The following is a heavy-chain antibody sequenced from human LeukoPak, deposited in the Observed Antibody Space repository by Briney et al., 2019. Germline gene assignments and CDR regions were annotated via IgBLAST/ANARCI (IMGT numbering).Heavy chain of an antibody. CDR2: ISYDGSNK. D-gene: IGHD3-10*01. CDR3: ARDPRLYYYGSGSLTYYYGMDV. Sequence: GRSLRLSCAASGFTFSSYAMHWVRQAPGKGLEWVAVISYDGSNKYYADSVKGRFTISRNNSKHTLYLQMNSLRAEDTAVYYCARDPRLYYYGSGSLTYYYGMDVWGQGTTVTVSS. J-gene: IGHJ6*02. CDR1: GFTFSSYA. V-gene: IGHV3-30*04.